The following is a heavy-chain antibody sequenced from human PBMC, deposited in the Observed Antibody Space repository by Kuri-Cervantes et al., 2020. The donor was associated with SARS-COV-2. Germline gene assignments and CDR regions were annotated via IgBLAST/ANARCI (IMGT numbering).Heavy chain of an antibody. Sequence: SETLSLTCAVYGGSFSGYYWSWIRQPPGKGLEWIGYIYYSGSTNYNPSLKSRVTISVDTSKNQFSLKLSSVTAADTAVYYCARQGFSKGGYFDYWGQGTLVTVSS. V-gene: IGHV4-59*08. D-gene: IGHD3-3*01. CDR1: GGSFSGYY. J-gene: IGHJ4*02. CDR3: ARQGFSKGGYFDY. CDR2: IYYSGST.